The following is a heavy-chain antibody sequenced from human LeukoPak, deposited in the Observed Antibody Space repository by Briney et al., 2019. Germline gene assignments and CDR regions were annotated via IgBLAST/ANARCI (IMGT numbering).Heavy chain of an antibody. J-gene: IGHJ4*02. CDR2: IYYSGST. D-gene: IGHD3-22*01. CDR1: GGSIRSSSYY. CDR3: ARVRVVITPEVFDY. V-gene: IGHV4-39*01. Sequence: SETLSLTCTVSGGSIRSSSYYWGWIRQPPGKGLEWIGSIYYSGSTYYNPSLKSRVTISVDTSKNQFSLKLSSVTAADTAVYYCARVRVVITPEVFDYWGQGTLVTVSS.